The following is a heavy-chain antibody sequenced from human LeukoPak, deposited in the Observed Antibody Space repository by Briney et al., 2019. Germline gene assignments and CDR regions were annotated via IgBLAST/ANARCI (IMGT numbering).Heavy chain of an antibody. CDR2: IYYSGST. D-gene: IGHD2-21*01. CDR3: ARHRILWLNYFDY. J-gene: IGHJ4*02. CDR1: GGSISSSNYY. V-gene: IGHV4-39*01. Sequence: SETLSLTCSVSGGSISSSNYYWGWIRQPPGKGLEWIGSIYYSGSTYYNPSLKSRVTISVDTSKNQFSLKLSSVTAADTAVYYCARHRILWLNYFDYWGQGTLVTVSS.